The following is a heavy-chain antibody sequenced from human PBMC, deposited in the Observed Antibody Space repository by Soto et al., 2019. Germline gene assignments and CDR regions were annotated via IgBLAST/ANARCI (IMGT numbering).Heavy chain of an antibody. J-gene: IGHJ3*01. Sequence: QGQLVQSGAEVKKPGASVKVSCKASGYTFTSYGITWVRQAPGQGLEWVGWISPYNGRTDYAQDFRGRVTMTRDTSPSTAYMERRSLTSDDTAVYFCAKDVYGNNGGDAFDLWGQGTRVTVSS. D-gene: IGHD3-16*01. V-gene: IGHV1-18*01. CDR1: GYTFTSYG. CDR2: ISPYNGRT. CDR3: AKDVYGNNGGDAFDL.